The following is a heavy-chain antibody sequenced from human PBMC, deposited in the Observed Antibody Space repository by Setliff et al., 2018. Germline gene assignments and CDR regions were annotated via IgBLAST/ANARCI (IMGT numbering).Heavy chain of an antibody. V-gene: IGHV3-53*01. CDR3: ARGGFYSVSYGYYFDY. Sequence: PGGSLRLSCAASGFTVSDSYMTWVRQAPGQGLEWVSIIYSSGTTYYADSVKGRFTISRDLSRNTLLLQMNSLRAEDTAFYYCARGGFYSVSYGYYFDYWGQGTLVTVSS. J-gene: IGHJ4*02. CDR2: IYSSGTT. D-gene: IGHD1-26*01. CDR1: GFTVSDSY.